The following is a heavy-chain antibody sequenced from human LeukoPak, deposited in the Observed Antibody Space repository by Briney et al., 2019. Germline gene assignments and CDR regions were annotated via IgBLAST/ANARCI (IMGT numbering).Heavy chain of an antibody. CDR2: INPNSGGT. J-gene: IGHJ6*02. CDR1: GYTFTGYY. V-gene: IGHV1-2*02. D-gene: IGHD2-2*01. Sequence: GGSLRLSCAASGYTFTGYYMHWVRQAPGQGLEWMGWINPNSGGTNYAQKFQGRVTMTRDKSISTAYMELSRLRSDDTAVYYWSRFSCSSTSCPPWYYGMDGWGQGTTVIASS. CDR3: SRFSCSSTSCPPWYYGMDG.